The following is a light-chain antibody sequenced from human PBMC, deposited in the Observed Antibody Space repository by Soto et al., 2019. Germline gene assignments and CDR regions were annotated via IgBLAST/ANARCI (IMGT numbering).Light chain of an antibody. CDR1: QRISSW. CDR3: QQYNSYSRT. CDR2: DAS. V-gene: IGKV1-5*01. Sequence: DIQLSQSPSTLSPSVGDRLTITYLASQRISSWLAWYQQKPLKAPKLLLYDASRLDCGVPSRLSGRGPGSEFTLTISSLQPNDFATYYCQQYNSYSRTFGQGTKV. J-gene: IGKJ1*01.